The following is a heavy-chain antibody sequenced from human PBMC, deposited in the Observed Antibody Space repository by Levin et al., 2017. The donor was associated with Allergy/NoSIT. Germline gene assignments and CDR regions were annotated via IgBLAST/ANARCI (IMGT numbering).Heavy chain of an antibody. V-gene: IGHV1-18*01. D-gene: IGHD2-21*01. CDR2: ISAYNGNT. J-gene: IGHJ3*02. CDR1: GYTFTSYG. CDR3: ARGSVVVPSPAGHI. Sequence: GESLKISCKASGYTFTSYGISWVRQAPGQGLEWMGWISAYNGNTNYAQKLQGRVTMTTDTSTSTAYMELRSLRSDDTAVYYCARGSVVVPSPAGHIWGQGTMVTVSS.